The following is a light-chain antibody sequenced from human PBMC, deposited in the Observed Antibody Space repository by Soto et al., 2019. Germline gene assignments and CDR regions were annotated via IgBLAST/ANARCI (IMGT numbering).Light chain of an antibody. CDR1: QSIAIY. J-gene: IGKJ1*01. Sequence: IVLTQSPATLSFSPGERATLSCRAGQSIAIYLAWYQQKSGQSPRLLIYDTFNRAPGIPDRFSGSGSGTDFTLTISSLEPEGFAVYYCQQRATWPWTFGQGTTVEIK. CDR2: DTF. CDR3: QQRATWPWT. V-gene: IGKV3-11*01.